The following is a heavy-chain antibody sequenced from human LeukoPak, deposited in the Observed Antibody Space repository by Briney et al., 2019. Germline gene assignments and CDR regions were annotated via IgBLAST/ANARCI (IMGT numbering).Heavy chain of an antibody. CDR1: GGSISSSNW. Sequence: PSGTLSLTCAVSGGSISSSNWWSWMRQPAGKGLEWIGRIYSSGSTAYNPSLRSRLTVSLDTSKNQFSLKLISVTAADTAVYYCARGGGSSWLSPLDYWGQGALVTVSS. CDR2: IYSSGST. D-gene: IGHD6-13*01. CDR3: ARGGGSSWLSPLDY. J-gene: IGHJ4*02. V-gene: IGHV4-4*07.